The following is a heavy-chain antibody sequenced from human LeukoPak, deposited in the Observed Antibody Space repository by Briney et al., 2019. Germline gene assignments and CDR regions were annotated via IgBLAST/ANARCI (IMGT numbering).Heavy chain of an antibody. J-gene: IGHJ4*02. D-gene: IGHD6-6*01. V-gene: IGHV3-48*01. Sequence: GGSLRLSCAASGFTFSSYSMNWVRQAPGKGLEWVSYISSSSVIIHYADSVKGRFTISRDNAKNSLYLQMNSLRAEDTAVYYCAKRGSYSSSFTSTFDYWGQGTLVTVSS. CDR3: AKRGSYSSSFTSTFDY. CDR1: GFTFSSYS. CDR2: ISSSSVII.